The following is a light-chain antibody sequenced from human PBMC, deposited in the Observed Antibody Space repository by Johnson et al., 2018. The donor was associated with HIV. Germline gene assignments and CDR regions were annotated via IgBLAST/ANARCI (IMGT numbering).Light chain of an antibody. J-gene: IGLJ1*01. CDR1: SSNVGSSF. CDR3: GTWDSSLTSYV. Sequence: QSILTQPPSVSAAPGQTVTISCSGSSSNVGSSFVSWYRQVPGTAPKLLIYDNNKRPSGIPGRFSGSKSGPSATLGITGLQTVDEADYYCGTWDSSLTSYVVGAGTKVTVL. V-gene: IGLV1-51*01. CDR2: DNN.